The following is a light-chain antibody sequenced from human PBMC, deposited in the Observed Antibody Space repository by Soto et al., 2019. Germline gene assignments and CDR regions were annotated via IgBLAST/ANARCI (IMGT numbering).Light chain of an antibody. CDR1: QSVSSN. V-gene: IGKV3-15*01. Sequence: EIVIKQSTATLSVSPGERATLSCRASQSVSSNLAWYQQKPGQAPTLLIYGASTRATGISVRFSGSGSGTEFTLTISSLQSEDFAVYYCQQYNNWPLTFGQGTKVDIK. CDR2: GAS. CDR3: QQYNNWPLT. J-gene: IGKJ1*01.